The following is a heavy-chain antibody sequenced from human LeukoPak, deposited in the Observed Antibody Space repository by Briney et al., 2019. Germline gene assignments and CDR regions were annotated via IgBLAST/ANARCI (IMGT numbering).Heavy chain of an antibody. D-gene: IGHD3-3*01. CDR3: AKDVDFWSVDPYYFDY. V-gene: IGHV3-23*01. CDR2: ISGSGGST. CDR1: GFTFSSYA. J-gene: IGHJ4*02. Sequence: GGSLRLSCAASGFTFSSYAMSWVRQAPGKGLEWVSAISGSGGSTYYADSVKGRFTISRDNSKNTLYLQMNSLRAEDTAVYYCAKDVDFWSVDPYYFDYWGQGTVVTVSS.